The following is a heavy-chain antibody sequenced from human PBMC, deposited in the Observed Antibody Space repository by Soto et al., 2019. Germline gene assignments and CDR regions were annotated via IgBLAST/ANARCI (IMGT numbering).Heavy chain of an antibody. V-gene: IGHV3-49*03. J-gene: IGHJ5*02. CDR3: TSEEPQHNWFDT. D-gene: IGHD1-26*01. Sequence: GGSLRLSCTASGFTFGDYAMSWFRQAPGKGLEWVGFIRSKAYGGTTEYAASVKGRFTISRDDSKSIAYLQMNSLKTEDTAVYYCTSEEPQHNWFDTWGQGTLVTVSS. CDR1: GFTFGDYA. CDR2: IRSKAYGGTT.